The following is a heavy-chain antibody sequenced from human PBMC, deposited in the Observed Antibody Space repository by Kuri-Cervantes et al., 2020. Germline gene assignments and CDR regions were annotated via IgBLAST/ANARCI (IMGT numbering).Heavy chain of an antibody. Sequence: GESLKISCAASGFTFSSYDMHWVRQATGKGLEWVSAIGTAGDTYYPGSVKGRFTISRDNAKNTLYLQMNSLRAEDTAVYYCARELLIGYYGMDVWGQGTTVTVSS. CDR2: IGTAGDT. CDR3: ARELLIGYYGMDV. D-gene: IGHD2-8*01. V-gene: IGHV3-13*01. J-gene: IGHJ6*02. CDR1: GFTFSSYD.